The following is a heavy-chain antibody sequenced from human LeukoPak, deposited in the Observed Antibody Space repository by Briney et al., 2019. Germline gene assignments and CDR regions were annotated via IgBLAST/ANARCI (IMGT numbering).Heavy chain of an antibody. CDR1: GFTFSDYN. CDR2: ISRSGSTK. D-gene: IGHD2-15*01. CDR3: ARVLRYCSGGNCYSGGLGYMDV. V-gene: IGHV3-11*01. Sequence: GGSLRLSCAASGFTFSDYNMRWLRQAPGKGLEWVSSISRSGSTKYYADSVKGGFTISRDNAKNSLFLQMTRLRAEDTAVYYCARVLRYCSGGNCYSGGLGYMDVWGKGTTVTISS. J-gene: IGHJ6*03.